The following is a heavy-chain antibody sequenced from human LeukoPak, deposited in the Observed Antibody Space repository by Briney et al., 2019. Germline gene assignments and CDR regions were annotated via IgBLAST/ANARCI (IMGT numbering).Heavy chain of an antibody. V-gene: IGHV3-7*01. Sequence: SGGSLRLSCAASGFTFRSYWMSWVRQAPGKGLEWVANIKQDGSEKYYVDSVKGRFTISRDNSKNTLYLQMNSLRAEDTAVYYCAREVDTAMVDYYYYGMDVWGQGTTVTVSS. CDR2: IKQDGSEK. J-gene: IGHJ6*02. D-gene: IGHD5-18*01. CDR3: AREVDTAMVDYYYYGMDV. CDR1: GFTFRSYW.